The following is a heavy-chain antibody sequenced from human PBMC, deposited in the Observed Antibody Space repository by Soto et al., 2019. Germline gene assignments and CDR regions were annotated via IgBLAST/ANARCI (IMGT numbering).Heavy chain of an antibody. Sequence: QLQLQESGPGLVKPSETLSLTCNVSGVSISDTSYYWGWIRQPPGKGLEWIGTVYFNGKTFYNPSLKSRLTISVDRSKNQISLRLTSVNAAVTAVYYCARQASYWGQGTLVAVSS. V-gene: IGHV4-39*01. CDR3: ARQASY. J-gene: IGHJ4*02. CDR1: GVSISDTSYY. CDR2: VYFNGKT.